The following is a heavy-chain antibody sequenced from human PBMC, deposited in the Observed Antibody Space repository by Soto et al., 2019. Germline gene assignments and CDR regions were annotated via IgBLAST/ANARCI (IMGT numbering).Heavy chain of an antibody. D-gene: IGHD6-19*01. CDR1: GFSFNSYV. J-gene: IGHJ4*02. CDR2: ISGSGTST. V-gene: IGHV3-23*01. CDR3: AKSRSGWYNFDY. Sequence: TGGSLRLSCAASGFSFNSYVMSWVRQAPGKGLEWVSGISGSGTSTKNADSVKGRFTISRDNSKNTLDLQMNSLRAEDTAIYHCAKSRSGWYNFDYWGQGTLVTVSS.